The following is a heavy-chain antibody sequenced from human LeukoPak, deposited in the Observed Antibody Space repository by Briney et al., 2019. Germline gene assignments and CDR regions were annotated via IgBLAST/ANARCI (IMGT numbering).Heavy chain of an antibody. CDR3: ARQGSSSSNIV. Sequence: SETLSLTCTVSGGSISSSSYYWGWIRQPPGKGLEWIGSIYYSGSTYYNPSLKSRVTISVDTSKNQFSLKLSSVTAADTAVYYCARQGSSSSNIVWGQGTLVTVSS. CDR2: IYYSGST. CDR1: GGSISSSSYY. J-gene: IGHJ4*02. D-gene: IGHD6-6*01. V-gene: IGHV4-39*01.